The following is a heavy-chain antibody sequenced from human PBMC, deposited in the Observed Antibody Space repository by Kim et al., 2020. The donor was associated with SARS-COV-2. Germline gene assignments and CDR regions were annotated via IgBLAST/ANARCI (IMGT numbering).Heavy chain of an antibody. V-gene: IGHV3-23*01. CDR1: GFTFSTYA. J-gene: IGHJ4*02. CDR2: ISDIGGST. Sequence: GGSLRLSCAASGFTFSTYAMTWVRQAPGKGLEWVSGISDIGGSTYYADSVKGRFTTSRDNSKNTLYLQMNSLRAEDTAVYFCARGYGSGSYSPFDYWGQGTLVTVSS. D-gene: IGHD3-10*01. CDR3: ARGYGSGSYSPFDY.